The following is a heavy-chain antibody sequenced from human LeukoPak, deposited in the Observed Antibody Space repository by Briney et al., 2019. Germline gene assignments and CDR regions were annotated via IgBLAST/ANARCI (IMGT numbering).Heavy chain of an antibody. Sequence: SETLSLTCTVSGGSISSYYWSWIRQPPGKGLEWIGYIYYSGSTNYNPSLKSRVTISVDTSKNQFSLKLSSVTAADTAVYYCARVKRRGYCSGGSCYQTYYYYYGMDVWGQGTTVTVSS. J-gene: IGHJ6*02. V-gene: IGHV4-59*01. D-gene: IGHD2-15*01. CDR3: ARVKRRGYCSGGSCYQTYYYYYGMDV. CDR1: GGSISSYY. CDR2: IYYSGST.